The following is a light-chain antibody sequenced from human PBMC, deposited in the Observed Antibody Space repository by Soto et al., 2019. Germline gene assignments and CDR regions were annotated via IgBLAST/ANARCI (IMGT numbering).Light chain of an antibody. CDR3: QHYNSYSEA. CDR1: QTISSW. J-gene: IGKJ1*01. CDR2: KAS. V-gene: IGKV1-5*03. Sequence: DIQMTQSPATLSGSLGDRVTITWGASQTISSWLAWYQQKTGKAPKLLIYKASTLKSGVPSRFSGSGYGTEFNLTISSLQPDDFATYYCQHYNSYSEAFGQGTKVDNK.